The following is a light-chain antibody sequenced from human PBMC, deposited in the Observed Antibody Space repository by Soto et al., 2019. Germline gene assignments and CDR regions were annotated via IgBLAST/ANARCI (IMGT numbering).Light chain of an antibody. CDR2: GAS. Sequence: EIVLTQSPATLSASPGERATLSCRASQSVSSSYLAWYQQKPGQAPRLLIYGASSRATGIPDRFSGSGSGTDFTLTISRLEPEDFAVYYCQQCGSSPLTFGGGTKVDIK. CDR3: QQCGSSPLT. J-gene: IGKJ4*01. V-gene: IGKV3-20*01. CDR1: QSVSSSY.